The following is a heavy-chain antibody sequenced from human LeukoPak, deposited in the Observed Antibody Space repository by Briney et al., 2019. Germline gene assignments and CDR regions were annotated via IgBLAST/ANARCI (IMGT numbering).Heavy chain of an antibody. D-gene: IGHD3-22*01. V-gene: IGHV3-23*01. J-gene: IGHJ3*02. CDR2: ISGSGGST. CDR1: GFTFSSYA. CDR3: AHIRGSGYYVSDVAFDI. Sequence: GGSLRLSCAASGFTFSSYAMSWVRQAPGKGLEWVSAISGSGGSTYYADSVKGRFTISRDNSKNTLYLQMNSLRAEDTAVYYCAHIRGSGYYVSDVAFDIWGQGTMVTVSS.